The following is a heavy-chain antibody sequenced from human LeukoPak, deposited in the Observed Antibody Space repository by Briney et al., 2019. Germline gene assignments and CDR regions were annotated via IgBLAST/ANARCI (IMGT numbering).Heavy chain of an antibody. CDR3: ARWSGSRHSVDY. CDR1: GFTFNSYW. Sequence: GVSLRLSCAASGFTFNSYWMTWVRQSPGKGLKWVAHIRQGGSEEYYVDSVKGRFTISRDSANNSLYLQMNSLRVEDTAVYYCARWSGSRHSVDYWGQGTLVTVSS. D-gene: IGHD1-26*01. J-gene: IGHJ4*02. CDR2: IRQGGSEE. V-gene: IGHV3-7*04.